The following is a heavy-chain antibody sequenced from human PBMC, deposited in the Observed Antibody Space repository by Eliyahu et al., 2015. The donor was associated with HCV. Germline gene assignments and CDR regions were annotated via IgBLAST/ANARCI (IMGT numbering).Heavy chain of an antibody. V-gene: IGHV1-2*02. Sequence: QVQLVQSGAEVKKPXASVXVSCKASGYTFTGXYXXWVRQAPGQGLEWMGWINPNSGGTNXAQXFQGRVTMTRDTSISTAYMELSRLRSDDTAVYYCARVSVGYSYGPEQGLDWFDPWGQGTLVTVSS. CDR3: ARVSVGYSYGPEQGLDWFDP. CDR2: INPNSGGT. D-gene: IGHD5-18*01. CDR1: GYTFTGXY. J-gene: IGHJ5*02.